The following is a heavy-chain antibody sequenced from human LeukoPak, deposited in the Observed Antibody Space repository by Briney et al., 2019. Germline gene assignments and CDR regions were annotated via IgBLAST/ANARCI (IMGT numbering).Heavy chain of an antibody. J-gene: IGHJ4*02. D-gene: IGHD6-6*01. V-gene: IGHV4-4*07. CDR3: AREGIYSSSSYSDY. CDR2: IYTSGST. Sequence: SETLSLTCTVSGGSISSYYWSWIRQPAGKGLEWIGRIYTSGSTNYNPSLKSRVTISLDTSKNQFSLTLGSVTAADTAVYYCAREGIYSSSSYSDYWGQGTLVTASS. CDR1: GGSISSYY.